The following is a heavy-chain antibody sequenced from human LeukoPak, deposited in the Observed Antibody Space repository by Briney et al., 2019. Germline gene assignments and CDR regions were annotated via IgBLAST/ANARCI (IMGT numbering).Heavy chain of an antibody. Sequence: ASVKVSCKASGYTFTSYGISWVRQAPGQGLEWMGWINPNSGGTNYAQKFQGRVTMTRDTSISTAYMELSRLRSDDTAVYYCARDRTFGGSGSHGWGQGTLVTVSS. CDR2: INPNSGGT. CDR3: ARDRTFGGSGSHG. D-gene: IGHD1-26*01. CDR1: GYTFTSYG. V-gene: IGHV1-2*02. J-gene: IGHJ4*02.